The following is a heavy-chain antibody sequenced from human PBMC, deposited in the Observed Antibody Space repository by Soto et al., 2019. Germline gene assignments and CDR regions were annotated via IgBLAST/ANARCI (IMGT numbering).Heavy chain of an antibody. CDR2: IYYSGST. J-gene: IGHJ5*02. V-gene: IGHV4-59*08. CDR1: GGSISRYY. D-gene: IGHD3-10*01. CDR3: ARQGREIFPFPFAP. Sequence: SETLSLTCTVSGGSISRYYWSWIRQPPGKGLEWIGYIYYSGSTNYNPSLKSRVTISVDTSKNQFSLKLSSVTAADTAVYYCARQGREIFPFPFAPWGQGTLVTVS.